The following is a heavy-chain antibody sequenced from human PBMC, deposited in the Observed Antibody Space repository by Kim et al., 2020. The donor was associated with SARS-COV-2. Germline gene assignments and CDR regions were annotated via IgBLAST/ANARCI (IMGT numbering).Heavy chain of an antibody. CDR1: GFTFGDYA. J-gene: IGHJ4*02. D-gene: IGHD6-6*01. CDR2: IRSKAYGGTT. V-gene: IGHV3-49*03. Sequence: GGSLRLSCTASGFTFGDYAMSWFRQAPGKGLEWVGFIRSKAYGGTTEYAASVKGRFTISRDDSKSIAYLQMNSLKTEDTAVYYCTRSRHTLAARRSRVPNYFDYWGQGTLVTVSS. CDR3: TRSRHTLAARRSRVPNYFDY.